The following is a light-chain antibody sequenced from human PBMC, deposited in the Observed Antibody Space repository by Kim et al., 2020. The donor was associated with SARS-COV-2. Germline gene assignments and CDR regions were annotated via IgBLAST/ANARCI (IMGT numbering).Light chain of an antibody. V-gene: IGKV1-5*03. Sequence: LSASVGDRVTITCRASQSINSWLAWYQQKPGKAPKLLIYKASSLESGVPSRFSGSGYGTEFTLTISSLQPDDFATYFCQQYNSLWTFGQGTKVDIK. CDR3: QQYNSLWT. CDR1: QSINSW. J-gene: IGKJ1*01. CDR2: KAS.